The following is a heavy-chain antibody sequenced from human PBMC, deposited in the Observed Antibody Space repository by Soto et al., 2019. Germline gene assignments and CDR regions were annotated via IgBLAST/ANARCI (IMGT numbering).Heavy chain of an antibody. J-gene: IGHJ3*02. V-gene: IGHV3-30-3*01. CDR1: GFTFSSYG. D-gene: IGHD3-10*01. CDR3: ARTEGGRVRGALDI. CDR2: IPNTENKK. Sequence: GSLRLSCVASGFTFSSYGMHWVRQAPGKGLEWVAVIPNTENKKYYADSVKGRFTISRDNSQNTLFLQMDSLMSEDTAMYYCARTEGGRVRGALDIWGQGTMVTVSS.